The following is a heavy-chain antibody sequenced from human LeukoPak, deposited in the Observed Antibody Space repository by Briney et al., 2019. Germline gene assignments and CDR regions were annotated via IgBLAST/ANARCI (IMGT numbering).Heavy chain of an antibody. CDR1: GFTFSTYA. J-gene: IGHJ4*02. V-gene: IGHV3-30*04. CDR3: ARDPMADFDY. CDR2: ISSDGKSK. Sequence: GGSLRLSCAASGFTFSTYAFHWVRQAPGTGLEWVAVISSDGKSKIYADSVKGRFTISRDNSKNTLFLQMNSLRTEDTAVYYCARDPMADFDYWGQGTLVTVSS. D-gene: IGHD2-8*01.